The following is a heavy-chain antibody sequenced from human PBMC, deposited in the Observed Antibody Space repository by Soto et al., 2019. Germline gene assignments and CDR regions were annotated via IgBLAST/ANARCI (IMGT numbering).Heavy chain of an antibody. D-gene: IGHD3-10*01. CDR2: IGVGGGDR. CDR1: GFTFSSYA. V-gene: IGHV3-23*01. J-gene: IGHJ4*02. Sequence: EVQLLESGGGLVQPGGSLRLSCAASGFTFSSYAMSWVRQAPGKGLEWVSIIGVGGGDRYYPESVKGRFTISRDNSGDTLYLEINSLRDEDTAVYYWARVRFGELVWGQGTLVNVSS. CDR3: ARVRFGELV.